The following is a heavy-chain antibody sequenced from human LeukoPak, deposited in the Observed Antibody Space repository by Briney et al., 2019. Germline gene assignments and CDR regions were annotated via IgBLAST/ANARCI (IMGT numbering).Heavy chain of an antibody. CDR1: GFTFSSYG. V-gene: IGHV3-33*01. CDR2: IWYDGSNK. CDR3: ARESSSYTNFDY. J-gene: IGHJ4*02. D-gene: IGHD6-13*01. Sequence: GGSLRLSCAASGFTFSSYGMHWVRQAPGKGLEWVAVIWYDGSNKYYADSVKGRFTISRDNSKNTLYLQMNSLRAEDTAVYYCARESSSYTNFDYWGQGTLVTVSS.